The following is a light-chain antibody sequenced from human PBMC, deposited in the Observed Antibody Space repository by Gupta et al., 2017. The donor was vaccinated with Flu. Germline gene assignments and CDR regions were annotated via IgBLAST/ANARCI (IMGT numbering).Light chain of an antibody. J-gene: IGLJ3*02. CDR3: YSSDTSGNKGGV. V-gene: IGLV3-10*01. CDR2: EDN. Sequence: SYAVTPPPSVSVSPGQTARITCAGDALTQRYVYWYQQKSGQATVLIIYEDNERPSGIPERISCSTSGTTATLTLSGAQVEDEADYYYYSSDTSGNKGGVFGGGTKLTVL. CDR1: ALTQRY.